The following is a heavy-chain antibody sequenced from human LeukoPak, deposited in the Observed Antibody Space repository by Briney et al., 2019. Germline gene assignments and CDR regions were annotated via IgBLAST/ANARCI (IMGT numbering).Heavy chain of an antibody. V-gene: IGHV1-69-2*01. CDR2: VDPEDGET. D-gene: IGHD6-19*01. J-gene: IGHJ4*02. Sequence: ASVKISCKVSGYTLTDYYMHLVQQAPGKGLEWMGLVDPEDGETIYAEKFQGRVTITADTSTDTAYMELSSLRSEDTAVYYCATAPPFIAVAGTTGYWGQGTLVTVSS. CDR1: GYTLTDYY. CDR3: ATAPPFIAVAGTTGY.